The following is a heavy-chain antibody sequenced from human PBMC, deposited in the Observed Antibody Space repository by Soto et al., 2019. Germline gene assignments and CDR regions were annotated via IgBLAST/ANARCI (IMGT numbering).Heavy chain of an antibody. CDR1: GYTFTSYA. V-gene: IGHV1-3*01. CDR2: INAGNGDT. CDR3: ARDGPTVTRDWFDP. Sequence: QVQLVQSGAEVKKPGASVKVSCKASGYTFTSYAMHWVRQAPGQRLEWMGWINAGNGDTKYSQKVQGRVTITRDTPARTAYMELRSLRSEDMAVYYCARDGPTVTRDWFDPWGQGTLVTVSS. J-gene: IGHJ5*02. D-gene: IGHD4-17*01.